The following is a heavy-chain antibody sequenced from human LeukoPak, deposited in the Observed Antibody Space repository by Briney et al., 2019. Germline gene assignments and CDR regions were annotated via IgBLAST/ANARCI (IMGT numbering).Heavy chain of an antibody. CDR1: GVSISSSNSY. CDR3: ARLHYGGNYGYYYYYMDV. Sequence: SETLSLTCTVSGVSISSSNSYWGWIRQPPGKGLEWIGSIFYTGSTYYNPSLKSRVTISVDTSKNQFSLKLSSVTAADTAVYYCARLHYGGNYGYYYYYMDVWGKGTTVTVSS. J-gene: IGHJ6*03. V-gene: IGHV4-39*01. CDR2: IFYTGST. D-gene: IGHD4-23*01.